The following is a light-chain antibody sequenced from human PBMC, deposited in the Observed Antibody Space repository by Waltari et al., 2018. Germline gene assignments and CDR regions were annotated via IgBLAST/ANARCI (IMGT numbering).Light chain of an antibody. CDR3: CSYAGSGTLV. Sequence: QSALTQPASVSGSPGQSITLSCPVTSRHVGGCNVFSWYQQHPGKAPKVMIYDVNKGPSGVSNRFSGSKSGNTASLTISGLQAEDEADYYCCSYAGSGTLVFGGGTKLTVL. CDR1: SRHVGGCNV. CDR2: DVN. J-gene: IGLJ2*01. V-gene: IGLV2-23*02.